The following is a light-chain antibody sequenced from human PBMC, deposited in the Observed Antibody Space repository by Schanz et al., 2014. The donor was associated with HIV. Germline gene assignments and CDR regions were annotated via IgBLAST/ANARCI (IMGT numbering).Light chain of an antibody. Sequence: QSALTQPPSASGSPGQSVTISCTGTRSDIGNYDFVSWYQQYPGKAPRLIIHEVSKRPSGVPARFSGSKSGNTASLTISGLQSEDEADYYCSSHAGRSSFVVFGGGTKLTVL. CDR2: EVS. CDR3: SSHAGRSSFVV. J-gene: IGLJ2*01. CDR1: RSDIGNYDF. V-gene: IGLV2-8*01.